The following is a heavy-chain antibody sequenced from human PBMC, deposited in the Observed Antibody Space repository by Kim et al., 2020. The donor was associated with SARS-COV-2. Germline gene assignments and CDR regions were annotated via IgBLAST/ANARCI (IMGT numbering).Heavy chain of an antibody. D-gene: IGHD6-13*01. CDR3: ARDQGSSWYIPYYYYGMDV. V-gene: IGHV3-48*02. J-gene: IGHJ6*02. CDR1: GFTFSSYS. Sequence: GGSLRLSCAASGFTFSSYSMNWVRQAPGKGLEWVSYISSSSSTIYYADSVKGRFTISRDNAKNSLYLQMNSLRDEDTAVYYCARDQGSSWYIPYYYYGMDVWGQGTTVTVSS. CDR2: ISSSSSTI.